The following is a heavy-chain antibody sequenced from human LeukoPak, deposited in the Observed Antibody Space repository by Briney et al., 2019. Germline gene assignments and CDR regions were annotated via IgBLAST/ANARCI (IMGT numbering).Heavy chain of an antibody. D-gene: IGHD3-3*01. CDR3: ARETIFGLSRYFDL. V-gene: IGHV3-11*01. J-gene: IGHJ2*01. CDR2: ISNSGSII. CDR1: GFTFSDFY. Sequence: GGSLRLSCAASGFTFSDFYMSWIRQSPGKGLEWISYISNSGSIISYADSVKGRFTISRDHAKNSLFLQMNSLRAEDTAVYYCARETIFGLSRYFDLWGRGTLVTVSS.